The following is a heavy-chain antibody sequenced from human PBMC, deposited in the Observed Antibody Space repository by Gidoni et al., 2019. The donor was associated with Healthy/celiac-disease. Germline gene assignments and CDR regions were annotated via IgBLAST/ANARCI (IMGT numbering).Heavy chain of an antibody. CDR3: ATGPVCSSTSCYTTNYYYYGMDV. CDR1: GYTLNELP. V-gene: IGHV1-24*01. D-gene: IGHD2-2*02. J-gene: IGHJ6*02. CDR2: FDPEDGET. Sequence: QVQLVQSGAEVKKPGASVKVSCKVSGYTLNELPMHWVRQAPGKGLEWMGGFDPEDGETIYAQKFQGRVTMTEDTSTDTAYMELSSLRSEDTAVYYCATGPVCSSTSCYTTNYYYYGMDVWGQGTTVTVSS.